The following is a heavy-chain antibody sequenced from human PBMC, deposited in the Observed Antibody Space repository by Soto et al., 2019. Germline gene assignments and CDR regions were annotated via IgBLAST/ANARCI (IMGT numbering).Heavy chain of an antibody. J-gene: IGHJ5*02. D-gene: IGHD6-13*01. V-gene: IGHV2-5*01. Sequence: QITLKESGPTLVKPTQTLTLTCTFSGFSLSTSGVGVGWIRQPPGKALEWLALIYWNDDKRYSASLKSRLTITKDIYRNQVVLTMVNTDPADTATYYCARPALAAAAPYNWFDPWGQGTLVTVSS. CDR3: ARPALAAAAPYNWFDP. CDR1: GFSLSTSGVG. CDR2: IYWNDDK.